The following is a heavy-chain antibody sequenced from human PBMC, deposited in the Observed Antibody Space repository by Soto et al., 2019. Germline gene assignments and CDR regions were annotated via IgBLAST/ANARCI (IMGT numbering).Heavy chain of an antibody. D-gene: IGHD3-3*01. CDR2: IKQDGSEK. Sequence: EVQLVESGGGLVQPGGSLRLSCAASGFTFSSYWMSWVRQAPGKGLEWVANIKQDGSEKYYVDSVKGRFTISRDNSKNLPYLQMYSLRAEDAAVYYWARDRGYYVFWSGYLVPWGQGTMVTVSS. J-gene: IGHJ5*02. CDR3: ARDRGYYVFWSGYLVP. V-gene: IGHV3-7*01. CDR1: GFTFSSYW.